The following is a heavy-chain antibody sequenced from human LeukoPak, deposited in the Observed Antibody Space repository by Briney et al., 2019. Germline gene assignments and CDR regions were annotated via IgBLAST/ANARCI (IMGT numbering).Heavy chain of an antibody. CDR3: AREEETRYFDL. J-gene: IGHJ2*01. CDR2: INHSGST. D-gene: IGHD5-24*01. Sequence: SETLSLTCTVSGGSLTSYYWSWIRQPPGKGLEWIGEINHSGSTNYNPSLKSRVTISVDTSKNQFSLKLSSVTAADTAVYYCAREEETRYFDLWGRGTLVTVSS. CDR1: GGSLTSYY. V-gene: IGHV4-34*01.